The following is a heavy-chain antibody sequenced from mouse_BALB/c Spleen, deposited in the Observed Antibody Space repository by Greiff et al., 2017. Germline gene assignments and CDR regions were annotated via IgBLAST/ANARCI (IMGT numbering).Heavy chain of an antibody. J-gene: IGHJ2*01. CDR2: ISSGGSYT. V-gene: IGHV5-6*01. Sequence: DVHLVESGGDLVKPGGSLKLSCAASGFTFSSYGMSWVRQTPDKRLEWVATISSGGSYTYYPDSVKGRFTISRDNAKNTLYLQMSSLKSEDTAMYYCARYYYGSSLDYWGQGTTRTVSS. D-gene: IGHD1-1*01. CDR3: ARYYYGSSLDY. CDR1: GFTFSSYG.